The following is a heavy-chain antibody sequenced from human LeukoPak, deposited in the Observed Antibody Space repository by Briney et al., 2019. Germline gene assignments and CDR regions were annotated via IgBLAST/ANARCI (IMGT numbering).Heavy chain of an antibody. J-gene: IGHJ2*01. D-gene: IGHD3-22*01. Sequence: SETLSLTCTVSGGSISSYYWSWIRQPPGKGLEWIGYIYYSGSTNYNPSLKSRVTISVDTSKNRFSLKLSSVTAADTAVYYCARESDYYDSSGYYWYFDLWGRGTLVTVSS. CDR1: GGSISSYY. CDR3: ARESDYYDSSGYYWYFDL. V-gene: IGHV4-59*01. CDR2: IYYSGST.